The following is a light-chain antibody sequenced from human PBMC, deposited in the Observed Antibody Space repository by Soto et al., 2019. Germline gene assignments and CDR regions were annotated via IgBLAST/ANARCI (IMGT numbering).Light chain of an antibody. V-gene: IGKV1-5*01. CDR3: QQCNSFPGT. J-gene: IGKJ1*01. Sequence: IQVTQSPSTLSASIGDRVTITCRASQSVRNCLAWYQHKPGKAPKLLIYDASSLESGVPSRFSRSGSGTEFTLTISSLQPDDFGTYYCQQCNSFPGTFGQGTKVEIK. CDR2: DAS. CDR1: QSVRNC.